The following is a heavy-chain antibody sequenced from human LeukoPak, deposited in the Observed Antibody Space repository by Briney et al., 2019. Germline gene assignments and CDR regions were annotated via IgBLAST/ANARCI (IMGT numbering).Heavy chain of an antibody. CDR1: GGSISSSNYY. Sequence: SETLSLTCTVSGGSISSSNYYWGWIRQPPGKGLEWIGSIYYSGNTYYNPSLKSRVTISVDASKNQFSLKLSSVTAADTAVYYCARGLLRHDDWGQGTLVTVSS. CDR2: IYYSGNT. J-gene: IGHJ4*02. CDR3: ARGLLRHDD. V-gene: IGHV4-39*07. D-gene: IGHD2/OR15-2a*01.